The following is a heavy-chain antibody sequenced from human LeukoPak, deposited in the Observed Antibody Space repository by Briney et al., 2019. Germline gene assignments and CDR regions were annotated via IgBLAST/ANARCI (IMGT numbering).Heavy chain of an antibody. D-gene: IGHD3-22*01. CDR3: TRGSYYDSSGYSGVRLFDY. V-gene: IGHV1-2*02. CDR2: TNPNSGGT. Sequence: ASVKVSCNASGYTFTGYYMHWVRQVPGQGLELMGWTNPNSGGTNYVQEVQARVTMTSDRSISIAYRELDRLRSDDTALYYCTRGSYYDSSGYSGVRLFDYWGKGTRVIVPS. J-gene: IGHJ4*02. CDR1: GYTFTGYY.